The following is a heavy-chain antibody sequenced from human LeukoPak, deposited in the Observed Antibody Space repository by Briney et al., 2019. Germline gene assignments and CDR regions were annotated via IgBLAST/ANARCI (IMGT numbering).Heavy chain of an antibody. Sequence: PGVCLRLSCAVSVFIFRRCALRCARDARAKGRECVLDLSVRWGRTYYAESVKGRFTVSRDNSKNTLYLQVTSLRAEDTAVYYCARDAPYCSSPNCYYVHWGQGTLVTVSS. CDR2: LSVRWGRT. CDR1: VFIFRRCA. D-gene: IGHD2-2*01. J-gene: IGHJ4*02. V-gene: IGHV3-23*01. CDR3: ARDAPYCSSPNCYYVH.